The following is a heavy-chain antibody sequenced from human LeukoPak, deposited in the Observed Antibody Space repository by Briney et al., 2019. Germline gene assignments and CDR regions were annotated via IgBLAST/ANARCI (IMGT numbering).Heavy chain of an antibody. Sequence: GGSLRLSCTASGFTFSHYAMNWVRHAPGKGLEWLSYIGVGRSWVSQYYGDSVKGRFTISRDNAKNSLYLQMNSLRAEDTALYYCAKGHYDILTGPGDYWGQGTLVTVSS. CDR3: AKGHYDILTGPGDY. CDR2: IGVGRSWVSQ. CDR1: GFTFSHYA. D-gene: IGHD3-9*01. J-gene: IGHJ4*02. V-gene: IGHV3-48*04.